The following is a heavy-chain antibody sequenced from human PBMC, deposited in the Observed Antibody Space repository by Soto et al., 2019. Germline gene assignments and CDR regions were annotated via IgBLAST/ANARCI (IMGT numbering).Heavy chain of an antibody. D-gene: IGHD3-9*01. CDR3: AREYYGLLTGYYNDH. CDR2: ISGDGTTI. J-gene: IGHJ4*02. Sequence: EVQLVESGGDSVQPGGSLRLSCAASGFPFSSYWMHWVRHTPGKGLEWVSRISGDGTTIYYADSVTGRFTVSRDNAKNTLYLQRGGLGAEDTAVYYCAREYYGLLTGYYNDHWGQGTLVSVSS. V-gene: IGHV3-74*01. CDR1: GFPFSSYW.